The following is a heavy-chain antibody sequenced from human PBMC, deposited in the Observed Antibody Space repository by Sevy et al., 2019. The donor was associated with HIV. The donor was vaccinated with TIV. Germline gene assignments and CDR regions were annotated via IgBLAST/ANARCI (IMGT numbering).Heavy chain of an antibody. Sequence: GGSLRLSCVASGLTFNIYPLNWVRQAPGKGLEWVAVVSFDASFKYYADIVKGRFTISRDNSKDTVFLQMGSLRAEDTGKYYWTTGRHGATFGYWGQGAQVTVSS. CDR3: TTGRHGATFGY. D-gene: IGHD1-26*01. V-gene: IGHV3-30*04. CDR2: VSFDASFK. J-gene: IGHJ4*02. CDR1: GLTFNIYP.